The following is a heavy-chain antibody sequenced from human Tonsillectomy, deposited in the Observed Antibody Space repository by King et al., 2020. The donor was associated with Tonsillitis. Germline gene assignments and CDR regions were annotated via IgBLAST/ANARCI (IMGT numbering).Heavy chain of an antibody. CDR2: IDWDDDK. CDR1: GFSLSTSGMC. J-gene: IGHJ4*02. V-gene: IGHV2-70*11. D-gene: IGHD3-3*01. CDR3: ARTHAFGVFNDY. Sequence: VTLQESGPALVKPTQTLTLTCTFSGFSLSTSGMCVSWIRQPPGKALEWLARIDWDDDKYYSTSLKTRLTISKDTAKNQVVLTMTNMDPVDTATYYCARTHAFGVFNDYWGQGTLVPVSS.